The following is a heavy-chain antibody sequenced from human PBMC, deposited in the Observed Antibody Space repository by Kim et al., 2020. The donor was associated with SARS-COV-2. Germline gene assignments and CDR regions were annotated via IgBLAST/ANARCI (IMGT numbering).Heavy chain of an antibody. Sequence: GGSLRLSCAASGFTFSSYAMSWVRQAPGKGLEWVSAISGSGGSTYYADSVKGRFTISRDNSKNTLYLQMNSLRAEDTAVYYCAKRWSADYYYYGMDVWGQGTTVTVSS. V-gene: IGHV3-23*01. CDR3: AKRWSADYYYYGMDV. J-gene: IGHJ6*02. D-gene: IGHD6-13*01. CDR1: GFTFSSYA. CDR2: ISGSGGST.